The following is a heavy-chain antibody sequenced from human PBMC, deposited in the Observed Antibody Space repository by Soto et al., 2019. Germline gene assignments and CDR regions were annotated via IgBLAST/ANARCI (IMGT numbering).Heavy chain of an antibody. V-gene: IGHV3-64D*08. CDR2: ISSNGGST. D-gene: IGHD2-15*01. Sequence: GGSLRLSCSASGFTFSSYAMHWVRQAPGKGLEYVSAISSNGGSTYYADSVKGRFTISRDNSKNTLYLQMSSLRAEDTAVYYCVGGCSGCSCYSPYYYYGMDGWGQGTTVTVPS. J-gene: IGHJ6*02. CDR3: VGGCSGCSCYSPYYYYGMDG. CDR1: GFTFSSYA.